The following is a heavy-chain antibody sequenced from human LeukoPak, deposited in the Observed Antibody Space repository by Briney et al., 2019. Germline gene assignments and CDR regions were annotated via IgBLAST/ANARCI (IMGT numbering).Heavy chain of an antibody. Sequence: PGGSLRLSCATSGFTFSSYAMSWVRQAPGKGLEWVSAISGSGGSTYYADSVKGRFTISRDNSKNTLYLQMNSLRTEDTAVYYCAKDPYGSGGVFDYWGQGTLVTVSS. V-gene: IGHV3-23*01. D-gene: IGHD3-10*01. CDR2: ISGSGGST. CDR3: AKDPYGSGGVFDY. J-gene: IGHJ4*02. CDR1: GFTFSSYA.